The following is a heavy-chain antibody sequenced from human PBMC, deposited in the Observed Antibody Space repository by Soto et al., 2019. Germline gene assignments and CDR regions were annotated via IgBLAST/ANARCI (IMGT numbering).Heavy chain of an antibody. CDR1: GGTFSSYA. CDR2: IIPIFGTA. CDR3: ARDRRGTMVRGVINRNFDY. V-gene: IGHV1-69*13. D-gene: IGHD3-10*01. J-gene: IGHJ4*02. Sequence: SVKVSCKASGGTFSSYAISWVRQAPGQGPEWMGGIIPIFGTANYAQKFQGRVTITADESTSTAYMELSSLRSEDTAVYYCARDRRGTMVRGVINRNFDYWGQGTLVTVSS.